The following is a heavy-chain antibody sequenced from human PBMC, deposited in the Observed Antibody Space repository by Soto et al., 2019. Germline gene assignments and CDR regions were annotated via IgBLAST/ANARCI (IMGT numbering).Heavy chain of an antibody. J-gene: IGHJ4*02. CDR2: TYYRSKWYN. D-gene: IGHD3-16*01. Sequence: QSPSRGLEWLGRTYYRSKWYNDYAVSVKSRITINPDTSKNQFSLQLNSVTPEDTAVYYCARELGAAPRGYFDYWGQGTLVTVSS. CDR3: ARELGAAPRGYFDY. V-gene: IGHV6-1*01.